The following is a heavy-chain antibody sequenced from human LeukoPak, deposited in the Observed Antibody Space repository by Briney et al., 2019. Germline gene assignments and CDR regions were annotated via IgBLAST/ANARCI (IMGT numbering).Heavy chain of an antibody. V-gene: IGHV1-69*13. J-gene: IGHJ4*02. CDR2: IIPIFGTA. CDR3: ARVGIAVAANAHIDYFDY. CDR1: GGTFSSYA. Sequence: GASVKVSCKASGGTFSSYAISWVRQAPGQGLEWMGGIIPIFGTANYAQKFQGRVTITADESTSTAYMELSSLRSDDTAVYYCARVGIAVAANAHIDYFDYWGQGTLVTVSS. D-gene: IGHD6-13*01.